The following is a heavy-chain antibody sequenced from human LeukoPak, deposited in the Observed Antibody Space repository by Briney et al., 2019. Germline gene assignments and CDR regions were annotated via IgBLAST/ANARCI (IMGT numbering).Heavy chain of an antibody. D-gene: IGHD3-9*01. CDR3: ARALRYFDWLFFGY. Sequence: ASVKVSCKASGYTFTSYAMNWVRQAPGQGLEWMGWINPNSGGTNYAQKFQGRVTMTRDTSISTAYMELSRLRSDDTAVYYCARALRYFDWLFFGYWGQGTLVTVSS. V-gene: IGHV1-2*02. CDR1: GYTFTSYA. J-gene: IGHJ4*02. CDR2: INPNSGGT.